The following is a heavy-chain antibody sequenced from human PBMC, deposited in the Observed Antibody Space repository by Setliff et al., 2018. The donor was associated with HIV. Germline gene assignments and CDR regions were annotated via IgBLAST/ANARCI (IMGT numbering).Heavy chain of an antibody. V-gene: IGHV1-18*01. J-gene: IGHJ4*02. Sequence: AASVKVSCKASGYTFSSYGISWVRQAPGQGLEWMGWISPSNGYTDYAQKFQGRVTITADKSTSTAYMELRSLRSDDTAVYYCARGQLVEPFDYWGQGTLVTVSS. CDR3: ARGQLVEPFDY. CDR1: GYTFSSYG. D-gene: IGHD6-13*01. CDR2: ISPSNGYT.